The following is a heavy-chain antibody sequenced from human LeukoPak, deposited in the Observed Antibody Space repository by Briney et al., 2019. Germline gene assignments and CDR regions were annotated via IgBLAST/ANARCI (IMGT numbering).Heavy chain of an antibody. CDR1: GFTFSSYG. V-gene: IGHV3-30*18. CDR2: ISYDGSNK. CDR3: AKALYGMDV. J-gene: IGHJ6*02. Sequence: GGSLRLSCTASGFTFSSYGMHWVRQAPGKGLEWVAVISYDGSNKYYADSVQGRFTISRDNSKNTLYVQMNSLRAEDTAVYYCAKALYGMDVWGQGTTVTVSS.